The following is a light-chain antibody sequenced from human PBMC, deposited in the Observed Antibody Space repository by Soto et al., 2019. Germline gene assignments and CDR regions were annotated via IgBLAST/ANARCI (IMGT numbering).Light chain of an antibody. J-gene: IGKJ3*01. CDR1: QSLSGW. CDR3: LQYKSYFT. V-gene: IGKV1-5*03. CDR2: KAS. Sequence: DIQMTQSPSTLSASVGDRVTITCRASQSLSGWLAWYQQKPGKAPKLLIYKASSLESGVPSRFSGSGSTTEFTLTISSLQPDDFATYYCLQYKSYFTFGPGTKVDIK.